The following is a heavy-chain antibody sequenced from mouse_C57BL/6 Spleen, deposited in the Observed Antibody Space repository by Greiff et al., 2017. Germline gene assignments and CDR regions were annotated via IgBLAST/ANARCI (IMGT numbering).Heavy chain of an antibody. CDR2: ISYDGSN. J-gene: IGHJ1*03. D-gene: IGHD1-1*01. V-gene: IGHV3-6*01. CDR3: ARLCITTVVATDWYFDV. Sequence: EVKLMESGPGLVKPSQSLSLTCSVTGYSITSGYYWNWIRQFPGNKLEWMGYISYDGSNNYNPSLKNRISITRDTSKNQFFLKLNSVTTEDTATYSCARLCITTVVATDWYFDVWGTGTTVTVSS. CDR1: GYSITSGYY.